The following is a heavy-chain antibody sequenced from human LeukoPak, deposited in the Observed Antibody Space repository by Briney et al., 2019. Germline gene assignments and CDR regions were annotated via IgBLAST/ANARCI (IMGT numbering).Heavy chain of an antibody. Sequence: GASVKVSCRASGYTFTNYGISWVRQAPGQGLEWMGWISAYTGNTKYAQKFQGRVTMTADTSTSTAYMELRSLRSDDTAVYYCARARGAFDIWGQGTMVTVSS. CDR2: ISAYTGNT. J-gene: IGHJ3*02. CDR1: GYTFTNYG. CDR3: ARARGAFDI. V-gene: IGHV1-18*01.